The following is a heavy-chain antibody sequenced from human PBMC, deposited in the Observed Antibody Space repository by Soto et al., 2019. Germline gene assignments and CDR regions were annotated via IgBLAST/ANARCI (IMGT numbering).Heavy chain of an antibody. CDR2: IDPSDSYT. D-gene: IGHD3-10*01. V-gene: IGHV5-10-1*01. CDR1: GYSLTRYW. CDR3: ARMDGLVRGITKNWFDP. J-gene: IGHJ5*02. Sequence: GESLKISCKGSGYSLTRYWISWVRQMPGKGLEWMGRIDPSDSYTNYGPSFQGHVTMSVDKSTSTAYLQWSSLKASNTAMYYCARMDGLVRGITKNWFDPWGQGTLVTVSS.